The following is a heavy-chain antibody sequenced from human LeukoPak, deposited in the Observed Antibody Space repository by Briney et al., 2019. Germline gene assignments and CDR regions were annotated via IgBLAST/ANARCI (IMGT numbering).Heavy chain of an antibody. J-gene: IGHJ4*02. V-gene: IGHV3-23*01. CDR1: GFTFSSYG. Sequence: PGGSLRLSCAASGFTFSSYGMSWVRQAPGKGLEWVSAISGSGGSTYYADSVKGRFTISRDNSKSTLYLQMGSLRAEDMAVYYCARVLRDISGYYDYWGQGTLVTVSS. CDR3: ARVLRDISGYYDY. D-gene: IGHD3-22*01. CDR2: ISGSGGST.